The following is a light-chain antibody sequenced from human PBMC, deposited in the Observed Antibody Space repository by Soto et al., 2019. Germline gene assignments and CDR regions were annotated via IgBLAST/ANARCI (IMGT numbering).Light chain of an antibody. CDR1: QSISSW. Sequence: DIQMTQSPSTLSASVGDRVTITCRASQSISSWLAWYQQKLGRAPRLLIYDASSLESGVPSRFSGSGSGTEFTLTISSLQPDDFGTYYCQQYGNYPLTFGQGTKVDIK. CDR3: QQYGNYPLT. J-gene: IGKJ2*01. V-gene: IGKV1-5*01. CDR2: DAS.